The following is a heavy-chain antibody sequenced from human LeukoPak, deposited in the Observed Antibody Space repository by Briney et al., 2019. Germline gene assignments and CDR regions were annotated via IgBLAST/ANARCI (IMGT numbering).Heavy chain of an antibody. CDR1: GFTFSSYA. J-gene: IGHJ4*02. V-gene: IGHV3-23*01. Sequence: PGGSLRLSCAASGFTFSSYAMSWVRQAPGQGLEWVSDISGSGGSTYYADSVKGRFTISRDNSKNTPYLQMNSLRAEDTAVYYCAKDRSCTTKICHGHFDYWGQGTLVTVSS. CDR2: ISGSGGST. D-gene: IGHD3-22*01. CDR3: AKDRSCTTKICHGHFDY.